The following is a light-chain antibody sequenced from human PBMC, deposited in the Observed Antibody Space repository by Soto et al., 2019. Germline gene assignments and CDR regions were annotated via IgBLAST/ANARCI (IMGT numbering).Light chain of an antibody. J-gene: IGKJ3*01. CDR2: HAS. CDR3: QNYNNFLVT. V-gene: IGKV1-27*01. CDR1: QGISNY. Sequence: DIQMTQSPSSLSASIGDRVTITCRASQGISNYLAWYQEKPGKAPELLIYHASTLQSRVPSRFSGSGSGTDFTLTISSLQPEDVATYYCQNYNNFLVTFGPGTKVDIK.